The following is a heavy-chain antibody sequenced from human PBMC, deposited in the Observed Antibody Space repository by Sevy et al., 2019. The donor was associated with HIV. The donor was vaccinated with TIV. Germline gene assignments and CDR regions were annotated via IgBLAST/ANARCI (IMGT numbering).Heavy chain of an antibody. CDR2: INGDGTEM. V-gene: IGHV3-7*01. Sequence: GGFLRLSCAASRFTFSSYWMSCVRQAPGKGLEWVANINGDGTEMNYVDSVKGRFTISRDNAERSLSLQMNNLRVEDTALYFCARDFRQLTYYYYHGMDLWGQGTMVTVSS. CDR1: RFTFSSYW. CDR3: ARDFRQLTYYYYHGMDL. J-gene: IGHJ6*02. D-gene: IGHD3-9*01.